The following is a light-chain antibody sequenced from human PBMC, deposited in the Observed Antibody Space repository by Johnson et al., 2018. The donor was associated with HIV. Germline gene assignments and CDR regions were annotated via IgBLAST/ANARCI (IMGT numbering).Light chain of an antibody. CDR1: SSNIGNNY. CDR2: ENN. J-gene: IGLJ1*01. Sequence: QSVLTQPPSVSAAPGQKVTISCSGSSSNIGNNYVSWYQQLPGTAPKLLIYENNKRPSGIPDRFSGSKSGTSATLGITGSPPGDEADYYCGAWDTSLSVYVFGTGTKVTVL. CDR3: GAWDTSLSVYV. V-gene: IGLV1-51*02.